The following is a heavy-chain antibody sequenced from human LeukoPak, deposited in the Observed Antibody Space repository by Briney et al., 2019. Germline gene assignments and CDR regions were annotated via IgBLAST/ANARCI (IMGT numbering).Heavy chain of an antibody. CDR3: ARQRNYDILTGYRRGYGMDV. V-gene: IGHV4-39*01. CDR2: IYYSGHS. Sequence: PSETLSLTCTVSGGSIVSTDYYWGWIRQPPGKGLQWIGSIYYSGHSYSNLSLKSRVTISVEMSKIQFSLKLSSVTAADTALYYCARQRNYDILTGYRRGYGMDVWGQGATVTVS. D-gene: IGHD3-9*01. CDR1: GGSIVSTDYY. J-gene: IGHJ6*02.